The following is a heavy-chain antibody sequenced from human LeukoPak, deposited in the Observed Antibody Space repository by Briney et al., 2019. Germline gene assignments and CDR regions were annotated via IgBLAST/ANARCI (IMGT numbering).Heavy chain of an antibody. D-gene: IGHD3-22*01. J-gene: IGHJ4*02. CDR3: AISTVIYYYDSRSAFDY. CDR2: INPNSDGT. CDR1: GYTFTGYY. Sequence: ASVKVSCKASGYTFTGYYMHWVRQPPGQGLEWMGWINPNSDGTNYAPKFQGRVTMTRDTSISTAYMELSRLRSDDTAVYYCAISTVIYYYDSRSAFDYWGQGTLVTVSS. V-gene: IGHV1-2*02.